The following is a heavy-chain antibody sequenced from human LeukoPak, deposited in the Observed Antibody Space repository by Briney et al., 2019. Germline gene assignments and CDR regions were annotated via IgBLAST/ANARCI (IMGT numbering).Heavy chain of an antibody. CDR1: GFTFSSYW. CDR2: INSDGGTT. CDR3: ARDDPSLSLDY. J-gene: IGHJ4*02. D-gene: IGHD3-16*01. V-gene: IGHV3-74*01. Sequence: GGSLRLSCAASGFTFSSYWMHWVRQAPGKGLVWVSRINSDGGTTSYADSVKGRFTVSRDNAKNTLYVQMNSLSPEDTGVYYCARDDPSLSLDYWGQGTLVTVSS.